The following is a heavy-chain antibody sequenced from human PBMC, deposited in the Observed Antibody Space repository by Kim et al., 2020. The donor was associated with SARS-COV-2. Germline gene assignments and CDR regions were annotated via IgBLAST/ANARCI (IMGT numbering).Heavy chain of an antibody. D-gene: IGHD6-19*01. CDR2: ISCSSSYI. V-gene: IGHV3-21*01. CDR3: ARDSYSGGCFESHPLDAFDI. J-gene: IGHJ3*02. Sequence: GGSLRLSCAASGFTFSSYSMNWVRQAPGKGLEWVSSISCSSSYIYYADSVKGRFTISRDNAKNSLYLQMNSLRAEDTAVYYCARDSYSGGCFESHPLDAFDIWGQGTMVTVSS. CDR1: GFTFSSYS.